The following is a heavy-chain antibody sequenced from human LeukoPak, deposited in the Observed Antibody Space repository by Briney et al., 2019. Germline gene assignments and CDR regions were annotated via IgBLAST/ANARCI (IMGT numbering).Heavy chain of an antibody. D-gene: IGHD7-27*01. CDR3: ARRGNWGFFDY. V-gene: IGHV4-59*12. CDR1: GGSISTYY. CDR2: ISSSGST. Sequence: SETLSLTCTVSGGSISTYYWSWIRQPPGKGLEWIGYISSSGSTNYNPSLKSRVTISVDTSKNQFSLNLSSVTAADTAVYYCARRGNWGFFDYWGQGTLVAVFS. J-gene: IGHJ4*02.